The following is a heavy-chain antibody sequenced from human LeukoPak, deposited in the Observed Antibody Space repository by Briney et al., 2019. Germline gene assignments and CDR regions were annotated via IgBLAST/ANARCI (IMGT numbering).Heavy chain of an antibody. CDR3: ARGYIYGYHY. J-gene: IGHJ4*02. CDR1: RFTFSTYA. D-gene: IGHD5-18*01. V-gene: IGHV3-23*01. CDR2: ISGNGAST. Sequence: GGSLRLSCAASRFTFSTYAMSWVRQAPGKGLEWVSAISGNGASTYYADSVKGRFTISRDNSKSTLFLQMNSLRAEDTAVYYCARGYIYGYHYWGQGTLVTVSS.